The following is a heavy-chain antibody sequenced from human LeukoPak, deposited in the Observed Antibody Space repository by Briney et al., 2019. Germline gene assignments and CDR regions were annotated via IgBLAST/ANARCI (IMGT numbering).Heavy chain of an antibody. Sequence: GRSLRLSCAASGFTFSNYGMHWVRQAPGKGLEWVAVIWYDGSNGYYADSVKGRFTISRDNSKNTLYLQMNRLRAEDTAFYYCARPLSIVGSTMGPFYIWGQGTMVTVSS. V-gene: IGHV3-33*01. D-gene: IGHD1-26*01. CDR3: ARPLSIVGSTMGPFYI. J-gene: IGHJ3*02. CDR2: IWYDGSNG. CDR1: GFTFSNYG.